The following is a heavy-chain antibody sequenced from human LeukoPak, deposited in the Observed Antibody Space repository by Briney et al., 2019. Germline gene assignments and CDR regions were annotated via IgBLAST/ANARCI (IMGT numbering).Heavy chain of an antibody. D-gene: IGHD3-22*01. CDR1: GFTFSDYY. Sequence: GGSLRLSCAASGFTFSDYYMSWIRQAPGKGLEWVSYISPSDNGIYYADSVEGRFTISRDNAKNSLYLQMNSLRAEDTAVYYCVREGYYDSSGYLGVFDYWGQGTLVTVSS. CDR2: ISPSDNGI. CDR3: VREGYYDSSGYLGVFDY. J-gene: IGHJ4*02. V-gene: IGHV3-11*01.